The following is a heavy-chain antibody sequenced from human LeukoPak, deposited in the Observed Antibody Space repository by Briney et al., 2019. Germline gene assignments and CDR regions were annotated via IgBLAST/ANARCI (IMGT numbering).Heavy chain of an antibody. Sequence: SVKVSCKASGGTFSSYAISWVRQAPGQGLEWMGGIIPIFGTANYAQKFQGRVTITADESTSTAYMELRSLRSEDTAVYYCARGGYYYDYYYYMDVWGKGTTVTISS. CDR3: ARGGYYYDYYYYMDV. D-gene: IGHD3-22*01. J-gene: IGHJ6*03. CDR1: GGTFSSYA. CDR2: IIPIFGTA. V-gene: IGHV1-69*13.